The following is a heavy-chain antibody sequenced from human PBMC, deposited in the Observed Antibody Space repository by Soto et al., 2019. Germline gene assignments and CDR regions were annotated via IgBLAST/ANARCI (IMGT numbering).Heavy chain of an antibody. CDR2: ISDGDGAT. CDR3: AKGRTFFDF. J-gene: IGHJ4*02. Sequence: EVHLLESGGGLVQPGGSLRLSCAASGFAFSDYAMTWVRQAPGKGLEWVSDISDGDGATHYADSVKGRFTISRDDSKNTLYLQTDSLRAEDGAGYYCAKGRTFFDFWGQGTLVTVSS. D-gene: IGHD3-16*01. CDR1: GFAFSDYA. V-gene: IGHV3-23*01.